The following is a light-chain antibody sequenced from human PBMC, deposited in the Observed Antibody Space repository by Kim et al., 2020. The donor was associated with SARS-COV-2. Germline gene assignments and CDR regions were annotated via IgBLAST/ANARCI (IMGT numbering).Light chain of an antibody. CDR2: GDT. Sequence: QSVLTQPPSLSGAPGQRVTISCTGSDSNIGAGYHVHWYQQLPGAPAKLLIYGDTNRPSGVPDRFSGSKSGTSASLDIAGLRTEDEAHYYCQSYDGSLSGSKVFGGGTQLTVL. J-gene: IGLJ3*02. V-gene: IGLV1-40*01. CDR3: QSYDGSLSGSKV. CDR1: DSNIGAGYH.